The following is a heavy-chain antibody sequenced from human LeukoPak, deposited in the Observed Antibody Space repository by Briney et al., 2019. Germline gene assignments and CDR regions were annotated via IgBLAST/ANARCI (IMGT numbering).Heavy chain of an antibody. CDR3: ATGPLLVGATTWGYFDY. CDR2: ISAYNGNT. D-gene: IGHD1-26*01. J-gene: IGHJ4*02. CDR1: GYTFTSYG. Sequence: ASVKVSCKASGYTFTSYGISWVRQAPGQGLEWMGWISAYNGNTNYAQKLQGRVTMTTDTSTSTAYMELRSLRSDDTAVYYCATGPLLVGATTWGYFDYWGQGTLVTVSS. V-gene: IGHV1-18*01.